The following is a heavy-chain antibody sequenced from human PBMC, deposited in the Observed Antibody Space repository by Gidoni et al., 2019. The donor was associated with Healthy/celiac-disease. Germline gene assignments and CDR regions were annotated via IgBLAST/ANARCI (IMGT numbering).Heavy chain of an antibody. J-gene: IGHJ6*02. D-gene: IGHD6-19*01. CDR3: AREGIAVAGTSYYYYGMDV. Sequence: QVQLVQSGAEVKKPGASVQVSCKASGYTVTSYGLSWVRQAPGQGLEWMGWISAYNGNTNYAQKLQGRVTMTTDTSTSTAYMELRSLRSDDTAVYYCAREGIAVAGTSYYYYGMDVWGQGTTVTVSS. CDR2: ISAYNGNT. CDR1: GYTVTSYG. V-gene: IGHV1-18*01.